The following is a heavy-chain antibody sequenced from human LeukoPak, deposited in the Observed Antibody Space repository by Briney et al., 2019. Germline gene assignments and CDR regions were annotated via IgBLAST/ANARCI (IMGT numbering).Heavy chain of an antibody. V-gene: IGHV1-69*02. CDR2: IIPILGIA. CDR3: ARGIAVAGGPDY. J-gene: IGHJ4*02. D-gene: IGHD6-19*01. CDR1: GGTFSSYT. Sequence: SVKVSCXASGGTFSSYTISWVRQAPGQGLEWMGRIIPILGIANYAQKFQGRVTITADKSTSTAYMELSSLRSEDTAVYYCARGIAVAGGPDYWGQGNLVTVSS.